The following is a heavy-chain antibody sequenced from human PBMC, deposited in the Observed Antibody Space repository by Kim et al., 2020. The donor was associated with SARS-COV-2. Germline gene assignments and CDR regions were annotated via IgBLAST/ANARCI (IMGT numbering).Heavy chain of an antibody. CDR2: IYGDGDT. J-gene: IGHJ4*02. CDR1: GFSVSNSY. D-gene: IGHD3-10*01. V-gene: IGHV3-53*01. CDR3: ASNNYDYYFGAGSWFYFDY. Sequence: GGSLRLSCVASGFSVSNSYMNWVRQAPGKGLEWVSIIYGDGDTYYADSVKGRFTISRDNSKNTLFLQMNGLTAEDTAIYYCASNNYDYYFGAGSWFYFDYWGQGSLVAVSS.